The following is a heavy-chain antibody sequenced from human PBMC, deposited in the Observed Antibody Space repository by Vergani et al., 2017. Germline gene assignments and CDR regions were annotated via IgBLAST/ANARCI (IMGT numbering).Heavy chain of an antibody. Sequence: QVQLVESGGGVVQPGRSLRLSSAASGFTFSSYGMHWVRQAPGKGLEWVVGIWYDGSNKYYADSVMGRFAIARNNSNNTMELQMSSLRAEETAVDYCARGHMVVVPAAYDMDVWGQGTTVTVSS. J-gene: IGHJ6*02. CDR2: IWYDGSNK. CDR3: ARGHMVVVPAAYDMDV. D-gene: IGHD2-2*01. V-gene: IGHV3-33*01. CDR1: GFTFSSYG.